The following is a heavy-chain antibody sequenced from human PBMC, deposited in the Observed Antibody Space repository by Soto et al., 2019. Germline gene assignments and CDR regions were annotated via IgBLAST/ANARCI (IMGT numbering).Heavy chain of an antibody. J-gene: IGHJ4*02. CDR1: GGSISSGDYY. Sequence: SETLSLTCTVSGGSISSGDYYWSWIRQPPGKGLEWIGYIYYSGSTYYNPSLKSRVTISVDTSKNQFSLKLSSVTAADTAVYYCAGGERDFWSGDYFAAWGQGTLVTVSS. CDR3: AGGERDFWSGDYFAA. CDR2: IYYSGST. D-gene: IGHD3-3*01. V-gene: IGHV4-30-4*01.